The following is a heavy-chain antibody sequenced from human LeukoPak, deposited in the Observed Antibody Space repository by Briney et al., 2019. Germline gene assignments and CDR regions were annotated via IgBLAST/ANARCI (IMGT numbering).Heavy chain of an antibody. Sequence: PGGSLRLSCAASGFTFSSYAMSWVRQAPGKGLEWVSAISGSGGSTYYADSVKGRFTISRDNAKNSLYLQMNSLRAEDTAVYYCARSSPKAAAGTLYYYYYYYMDVWGKGTTVTISS. CDR1: GFTFSSYA. J-gene: IGHJ6*03. CDR3: ARSSPKAAAGTLYYYYYYYMDV. CDR2: ISGSGGST. V-gene: IGHV3-23*01. D-gene: IGHD6-13*01.